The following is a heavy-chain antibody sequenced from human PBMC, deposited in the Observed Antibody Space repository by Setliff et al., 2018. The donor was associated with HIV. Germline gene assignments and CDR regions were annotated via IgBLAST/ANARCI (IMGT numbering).Heavy chain of an antibody. Sequence: ASVKVSCKASGYTFTDYYIHWVRQAPGQGLEWMGIINPSGGSTSYAQKFQGRVTMTRDTSTSTVYMELSSLRSEDTAVYNCARGYPSSPYYYYMDVWGKGTTVTVSS. J-gene: IGHJ6*03. CDR2: INPSGGST. CDR3: ARGYPSSPYYYYMDV. V-gene: IGHV1-46*01. D-gene: IGHD5-12*01. CDR1: GYTFTDYY.